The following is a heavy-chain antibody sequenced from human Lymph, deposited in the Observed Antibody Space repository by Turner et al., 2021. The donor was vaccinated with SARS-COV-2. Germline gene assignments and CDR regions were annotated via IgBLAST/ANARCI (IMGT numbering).Heavy chain of an antibody. CDR2: IYSGGTT. J-gene: IGHJ6*02. CDR3: ARDLGTYGMDV. Sequence: EMQLVETGGGLLQPGGSLRLSCAASGIIVSRNYMNWVRQARGKGLEWVSVIYSGGTTYYADSVKGRFTISRDNSKNTLYLQMNSLRVEDTAVYYCARDLGTYGMDVWGQGTTVTVSS. V-gene: IGHV3-53*02. CDR1: GIIVSRNY. D-gene: IGHD6-13*01.